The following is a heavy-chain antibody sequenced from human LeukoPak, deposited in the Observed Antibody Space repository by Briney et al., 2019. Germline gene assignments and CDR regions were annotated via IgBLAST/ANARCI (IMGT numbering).Heavy chain of an antibody. V-gene: IGHV4-59*01. J-gene: IGHJ4*02. D-gene: IGHD1-26*01. CDR1: GGSISSYY. CDR3: ARDRGTYFDY. CDR2: VYYSGST. Sequence: SETLSLTCTVSGGSISSYYWSWIRQPPGKGLEWIGYVYYSGSTNYNPSLKSRVTISVDTSKNQFSLKLSSVTAADTAVYYCARDRGTYFDYWGQGTLVTVSS.